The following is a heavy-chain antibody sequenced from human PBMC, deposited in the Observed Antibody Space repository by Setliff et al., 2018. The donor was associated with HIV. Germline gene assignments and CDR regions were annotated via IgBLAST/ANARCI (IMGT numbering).Heavy chain of an antibody. V-gene: IGHV4-4*07. CDR3: TRDTGYILSGYRPHWYFDL. J-gene: IGHJ2*01. D-gene: IGHD3-9*01. CDR2: VYPSGSV. CDR1: GASVSSHY. Sequence: SETLSLTCTVSGASVSSHYWTWIRQPAGKRLEWIGRVYPSGSVNYSPSFQSRVSISSDTSKNLFSLKLTTVTAADAAVYYCTRDTGYILSGYRPHWYFDLWGRGTLVTV.